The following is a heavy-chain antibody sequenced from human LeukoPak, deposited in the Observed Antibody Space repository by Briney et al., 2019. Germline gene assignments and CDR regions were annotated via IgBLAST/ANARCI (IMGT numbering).Heavy chain of an antibody. CDR1: GFTFSSYS. V-gene: IGHV3-21*06. Sequence: KPGGSLRLSCAASGFTFSSYSMNWVRQAPGKGLEWVSSISSSGSYIYYADSVKGRFTISRDNAKNSLYLQMNHLRAEDTAVYYCARVTTRGGQPHPADSWGQGTLVTVSS. D-gene: IGHD1-14*01. J-gene: IGHJ4*02. CDR2: ISSSGSYI. CDR3: ARVTTRGGQPHPADS.